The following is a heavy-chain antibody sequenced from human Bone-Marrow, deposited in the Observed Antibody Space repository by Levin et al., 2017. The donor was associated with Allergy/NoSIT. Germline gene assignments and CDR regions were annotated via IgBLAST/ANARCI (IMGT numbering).Heavy chain of an antibody. D-gene: IGHD2-8*01. V-gene: IGHV4-34*01. J-gene: IGHJ5*01. CDR1: GGSFDDGF. CDR2: VTHSGVT. Sequence: SQTLSLTCAVSGGSFDDGFWSWIRQSPGKGLEWIGEVTHSGVTEYNPSLKSRVTISVDSSKKQFSLKVTSVTAADTGVYYCARQRCSNGGGCFGDDWFDSWGRGTLVTVSS. CDR3: ARQRCSNGGGCFGDDWFDS.